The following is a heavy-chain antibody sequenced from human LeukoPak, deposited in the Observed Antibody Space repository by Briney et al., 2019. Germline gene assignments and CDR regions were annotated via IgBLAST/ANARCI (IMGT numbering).Heavy chain of an antibody. V-gene: IGHV3-30*02. CDR1: GFTFSSYG. Sequence: QPGGSLRLSCAASGFTFSSYGMHWVRQAPGKGLEWVAFIRYDGSNKYYADSVKGRFTISRDNSKNTLYLQMNSLRVEDTAVYYCAKGGPPTGASPRPWDFNYWGQGTLVTVSS. CDR2: IRYDGSNK. D-gene: IGHD1-26*01. J-gene: IGHJ4*02. CDR3: AKGGPPTGASPRPWDFNY.